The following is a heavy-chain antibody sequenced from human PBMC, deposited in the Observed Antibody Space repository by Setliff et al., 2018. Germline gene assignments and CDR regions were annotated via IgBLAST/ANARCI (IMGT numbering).Heavy chain of an antibody. D-gene: IGHD6-13*01. CDR2: INPDTGDT. CDR3: ARVVTDRQQLVLYYYYYYMDV. Sequence: ASVKVSCKASGNIFTGHFLHWVRQAPGQGLEWMGWINPDTGDTHYPVNFQGRVTMTRDTSTSTAYMELRSLRSDDTAVYYCARVVTDRQQLVLYYYYYYMDVWGKGTTVTVSS. CDR1: GNIFTGHF. V-gene: IGHV1-2*02. J-gene: IGHJ6*03.